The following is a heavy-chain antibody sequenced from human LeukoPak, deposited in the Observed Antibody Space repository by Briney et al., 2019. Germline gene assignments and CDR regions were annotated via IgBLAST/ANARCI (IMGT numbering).Heavy chain of an antibody. D-gene: IGHD6-13*01. Sequence: GGSLRLSCAASGFTFSDYFMTWIRQAPGNGLQCISHMRGSGETVSYADSVRGRFTISRDNVKNSLYLQMHSLRAEDTAVYYCARLGVITAAGTYDYWGQGTLVTVSS. J-gene: IGHJ4*02. V-gene: IGHV3-11*01. CDR2: MRGSGETV. CDR1: GFTFSDYF. CDR3: ARLGVITAAGTYDY.